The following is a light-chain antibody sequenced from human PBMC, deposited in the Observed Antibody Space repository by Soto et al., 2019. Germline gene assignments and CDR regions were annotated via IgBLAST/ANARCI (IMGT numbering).Light chain of an antibody. J-gene: IGLJ3*02. V-gene: IGLV2-14*01. Sequence: QSALTQPASVSGSPGQSITISCTGTSSDVDVYNYVSWYQHHPGKAPKVVIYEVSNRPSGVSNRFSASKSGNTASLTISGLQAEDEADYYCASYTAINTLVFGGGTKLTVL. CDR2: EVS. CDR3: ASYTAINTLV. CDR1: SSDVDVYNY.